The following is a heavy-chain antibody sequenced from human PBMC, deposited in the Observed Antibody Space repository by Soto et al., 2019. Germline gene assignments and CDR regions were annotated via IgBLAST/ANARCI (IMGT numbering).Heavy chain of an antibody. Sequence: QVQLVQSGAEVKKPGSSVKVSCKASGGTFSSYAISWVRQAPGQGLEWMGGIIPIFGTANYAQKFQGRVTITADECTSTAYMELSSLRSEETAVYYCARCSIAAVLLNYYYYGMDVWGQGTTVTVSS. CDR2: IIPIFGTA. V-gene: IGHV1-69*01. J-gene: IGHJ6*02. CDR3: ARCSIAAVLLNYYYYGMDV. D-gene: IGHD6-13*01. CDR1: GGTFSSYA.